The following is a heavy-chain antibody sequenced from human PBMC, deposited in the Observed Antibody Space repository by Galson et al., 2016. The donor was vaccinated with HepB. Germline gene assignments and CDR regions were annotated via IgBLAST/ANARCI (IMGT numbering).Heavy chain of an antibody. CDR2: INSDGGST. D-gene: IGHD6-13*01. J-gene: IGHJ4*02. Sequence: SLRLSCAASGFTFSSYWMHWVRQAPGKGLVWVSRINSDGGSTSYADSVKGRFTISRDNSNNTLFLQMNSLRVEDTAVYYCAKGRSAIAAAGLNYWGQGTLVTVSS. CDR3: AKGRSAIAAAGLNY. CDR1: GFTFSSYW. V-gene: IGHV3-74*01.